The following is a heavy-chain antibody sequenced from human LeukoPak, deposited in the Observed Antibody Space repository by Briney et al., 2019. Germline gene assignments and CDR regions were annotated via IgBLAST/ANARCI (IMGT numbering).Heavy chain of an antibody. Sequence: GGSLRLSCAASGFTFDDYAMHWVRQAPGKGLEWVSDISRNSGSIGYADSVKGRFTISRDNAKNSLYLQMNSLRAEDTALYYCAKDLTYYYDSSGLIDYWGQGTLVTVSS. J-gene: IGHJ4*02. CDR3: AKDLTYYYDSSGLIDY. V-gene: IGHV3-9*01. D-gene: IGHD3-22*01. CDR1: GFTFDDYA. CDR2: ISRNSGSI.